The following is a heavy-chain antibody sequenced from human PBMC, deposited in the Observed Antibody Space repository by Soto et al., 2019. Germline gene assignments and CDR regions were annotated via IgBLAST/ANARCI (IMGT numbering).Heavy chain of an antibody. CDR2: IYHSGST. CDR1: GGSISSGGYS. J-gene: IGHJ4*02. Sequence: PSETLSLTCAVSGGSISSGGYSWSWFRQPPGKGLEWIGYIYHSGSTYYNPSLKSRVTISVDRSQNLFSLKLASVTAADTAVYYCVRSEATALDYWGQGILVTVLL. V-gene: IGHV4-30-2*01. CDR3: VRSEATALDY.